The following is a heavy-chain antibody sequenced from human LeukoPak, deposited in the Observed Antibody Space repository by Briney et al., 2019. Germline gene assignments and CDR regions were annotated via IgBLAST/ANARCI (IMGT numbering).Heavy chain of an antibody. CDR1: GFTFSSYA. D-gene: IGHD2-21*02. J-gene: IGHJ4*02. CDR2: IRNDGSIK. Sequence: GGSLRLSCAASGFTFSSYAMHWVRQAPGQGLDWVAFIRNDGSIKYYADSVKGRFTISRDNSKSTLYLQMNSLRIEDTAVYYCARGDCTGDCYHPLYYWGQGSLVTVSS. V-gene: IGHV3-30*02. CDR3: ARGDCTGDCYHPLYY.